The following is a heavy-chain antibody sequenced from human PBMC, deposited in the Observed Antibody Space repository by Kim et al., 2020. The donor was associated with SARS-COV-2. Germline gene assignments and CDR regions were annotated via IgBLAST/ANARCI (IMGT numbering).Heavy chain of an antibody. J-gene: IGHJ6*03. CDR2: ISYYGSNK. V-gene: IGHV3-30-3*01. CDR3: ARDLDEVSSSAYMDV. D-gene: IGHD6-6*01. Sequence: GGSLRLSCAASGFTFSSYAMHWVRQAPGKGLEWVAVISYYGSNKYYADSVKGRFTISRDNSKNTLYLQMNSLRAEDTAVYYCARDLDEVSSSAYMDVWGKGTTVTVSS. CDR1: GFTFSSYA.